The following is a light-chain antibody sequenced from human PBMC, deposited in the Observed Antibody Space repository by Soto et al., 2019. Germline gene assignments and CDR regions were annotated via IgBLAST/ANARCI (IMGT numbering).Light chain of an antibody. CDR3: QQYDTSPRT. Sequence: EIVLTQSPGTLSSSPGETATLSCRASQSLTTRFLAWYQQKPGQAPRLLIYASSTRATGTPDSFSGSGSGTDFTLTISRLEPEDFAVYYCQQYDTSPRTFGQGTKVEI. CDR2: ASS. J-gene: IGKJ1*01. V-gene: IGKV3-20*01. CDR1: QSLTTRF.